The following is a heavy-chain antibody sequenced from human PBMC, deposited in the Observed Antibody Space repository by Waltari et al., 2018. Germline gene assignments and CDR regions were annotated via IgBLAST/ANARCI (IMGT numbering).Heavy chain of an antibody. CDR2: LSASGHVS. Sequence: QLLESGGGLVQPGKSLRLSCVASGFPFCDPARSWVRQRPGEGLEWVSSLSASGHVSYYTASVKGRFVISRDNSKNTLFLHLNAVTVGDTAIFYCAKNATLGRARYFDLWGRGTLVTVSP. V-gene: IGHV3-23*01. CDR1: GFPFCDPA. D-gene: IGHD2-2*01. J-gene: IGHJ2*01. CDR3: AKNATLGRARYFDL.